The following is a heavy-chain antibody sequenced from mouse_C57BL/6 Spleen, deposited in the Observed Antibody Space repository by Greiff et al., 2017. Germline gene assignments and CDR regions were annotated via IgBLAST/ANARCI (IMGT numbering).Heavy chain of an antibody. CDR2: FYPGSGSI. J-gene: IGHJ2*01. CDR3: ARHEDRDYGSSSHCDY. Sequence: QVHVKQSGAELVKPGASVKLSCKASGYTFTEYTIHWVKQRSGQGLEWIGWFYPGSGSIKYNEKFKDKATLTADKSSSTVYMELSRLTSEDSAVYFCARHEDRDYGSSSHCDYWGQGTTLTVSS. D-gene: IGHD1-1*01. CDR1: GYTFTEYT. V-gene: IGHV1-62-2*01.